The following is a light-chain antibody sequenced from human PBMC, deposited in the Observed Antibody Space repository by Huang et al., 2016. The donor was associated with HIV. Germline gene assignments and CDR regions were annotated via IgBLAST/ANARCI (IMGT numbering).Light chain of an antibody. CDR2: DAF. V-gene: IGKV3-15*01. J-gene: IGKJ2*01. Sequence: EIVMTQSPATLSVSPGERATLSCRASQSVSSNLARYQQKPGQAPRLHIYDAFHRATGIPARFSSSGSGTEFTLTISSLQSEDFAVYYCQQYNNWPYTFGQGTKLEIK. CDR1: QSVSSN. CDR3: QQYNNWPYT.